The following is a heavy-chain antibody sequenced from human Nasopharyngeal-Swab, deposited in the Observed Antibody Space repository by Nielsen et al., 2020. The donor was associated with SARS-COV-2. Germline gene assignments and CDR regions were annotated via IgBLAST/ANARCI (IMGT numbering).Heavy chain of an antibody. CDR2: ISSSGSTI. D-gene: IGHD3-9*01. J-gene: IGHJ5*02. Sequence: GESLKISCAASGFTFSDYYMSWIRQAPGKGLEWVSYISSSGSTIYYADSVKGRFTISRDNAKNSLYLQMNSLRAEDTAVYYCARIELRYFDGVVSNGWFDPWGQGTLVTVSS. V-gene: IGHV3-11*04. CDR3: ARIELRYFDGVVSNGWFDP. CDR1: GFTFSDYY.